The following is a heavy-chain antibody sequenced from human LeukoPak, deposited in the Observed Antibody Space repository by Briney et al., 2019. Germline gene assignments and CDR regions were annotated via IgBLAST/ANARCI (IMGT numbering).Heavy chain of an antibody. CDR2: IHYSGRT. CDR1: GGSINNYY. D-gene: IGHD2-15*01. Sequence: SETLSLTCTVSGGSINNYYWSWLRQPPGKGLEWVGFIHYSGRTNYNPSLKRRVTFSVDTSKNQFSLKLNSVTAADTGVYYCAREGYCSGGSCHRTFDLWGRGTQVTVSS. CDR3: AREGYCSGGSCHRTFDL. J-gene: IGHJ4*02. V-gene: IGHV4-59*01.